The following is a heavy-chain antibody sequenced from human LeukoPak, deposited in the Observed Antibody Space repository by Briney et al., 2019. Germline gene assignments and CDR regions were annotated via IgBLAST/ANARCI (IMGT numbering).Heavy chain of an antibody. Sequence: PGGSLRLSCAASRFTFSSYGMHWVRQAPGKGLEWVSFTRFDGTNKYYADSVKGRFTISRDNSKNTLYLQMNSLRAEDTAVYYCAKDPPRYFYDNSGYDWGQGTLVTVSS. V-gene: IGHV3-30*02. CDR3: AKDPPRYFYDNSGYD. CDR2: TRFDGTNK. D-gene: IGHD3-22*01. J-gene: IGHJ4*02. CDR1: RFTFSSYG.